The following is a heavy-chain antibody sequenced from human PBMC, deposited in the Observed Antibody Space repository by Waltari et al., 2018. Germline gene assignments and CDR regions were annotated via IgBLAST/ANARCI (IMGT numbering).Heavy chain of an antibody. D-gene: IGHD6-19*01. V-gene: IGHV4-39*01. CDR2: INYSGST. Sequence: QLQLQESGPGLVKPSETLSLTCTVSGGSISSSSYYWGWIRQPPGKGLEWIGSINYSGSTDYNPSLKSRVTISVDTSKNQFSLKLSSVTAADTAVYYCARSIAVAEYFDYWGQGTLVTVSS. CDR1: GGSISSSSYY. CDR3: ARSIAVAEYFDY. J-gene: IGHJ4*02.